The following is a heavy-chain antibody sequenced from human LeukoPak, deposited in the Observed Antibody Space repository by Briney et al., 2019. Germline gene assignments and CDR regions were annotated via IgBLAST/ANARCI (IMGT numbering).Heavy chain of an antibody. V-gene: IGHV3-48*01. CDR1: GFTFSSYS. CDR2: ISSSSSTI. D-gene: IGHD6-13*01. Sequence: GGSLRLSCAASGFTFSSYSMSWVRQAPGKGLEWVSYISSSSSTIYYADSVKGRFTISRDNSMNTLYLQMNSLRADDTAVYYCAKGLVAAADGAFDIWGRGTMVTVSS. CDR3: AKGLVAAADGAFDI. J-gene: IGHJ3*02.